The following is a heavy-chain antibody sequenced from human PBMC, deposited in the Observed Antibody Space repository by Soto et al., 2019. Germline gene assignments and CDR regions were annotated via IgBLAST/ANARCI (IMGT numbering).Heavy chain of an antibody. CDR2: ISGSGGST. Sequence: VQLVESGGGVVQPGTSLRLSCAASGFTFSSYAMSWVRQAPGKGLEWVSAISGSGGSTYYADSVKGRFTISRDNSKNTLYLQMNSLRAEDTAVYYCAKYGGWELLPHNWFDPWGQGTLVTVSS. CDR1: GFTFSSYA. CDR3: AKYGGWELLPHNWFDP. V-gene: IGHV3-23*04. J-gene: IGHJ5*02. D-gene: IGHD1-26*01.